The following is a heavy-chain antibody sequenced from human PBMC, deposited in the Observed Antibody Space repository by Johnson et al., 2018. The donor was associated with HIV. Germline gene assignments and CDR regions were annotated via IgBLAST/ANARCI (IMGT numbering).Heavy chain of an antibody. Sequence: VQLVESGGRLIQPGGSLRLSCTASDFTVSSNYMSWVRQAPGKGLEWVSGIRGNGDSTFYADSVKGRFTMSRDNSKNTLFLQMNSLRTEDTALYYCAKSRGGYSYGYDAFDIWGQGTMVTVSS. D-gene: IGHD5-18*01. CDR2: RGNGDST. CDR1: DFTVSSNY. V-gene: IGHV3-66*03. J-gene: IGHJ3*02. CDR3: AKSRGGYSYGYDAFDI.